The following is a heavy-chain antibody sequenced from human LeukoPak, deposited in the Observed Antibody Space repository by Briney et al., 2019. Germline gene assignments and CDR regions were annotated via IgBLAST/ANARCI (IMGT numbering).Heavy chain of an antibody. CDR1: GSSFTNFW. V-gene: IGHV5-51*01. J-gene: IGHJ5*02. CDR3: ARRSRLDGDYDWFDP. D-gene: IGHD4-17*01. Sequence: GESLQISCQGSGSSFTNFWIGWVREMPGKGLEWMGIIYPGDSDTSYSPSFQGQVTISADKSISTAYLQWSSLKASDTAICYCARRSRLDGDYDWFDPWGQGTLVTVSS. CDR2: IYPGDSDT.